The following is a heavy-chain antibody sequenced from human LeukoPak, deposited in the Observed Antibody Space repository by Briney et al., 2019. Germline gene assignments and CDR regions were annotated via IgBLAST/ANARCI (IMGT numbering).Heavy chain of an antibody. D-gene: IGHD6-13*01. V-gene: IGHV3-30*18. CDR2: ISYDESDK. J-gene: IGHJ4*02. Sequence: GGSLRLSCAASGFLLTDYGMHWVRQAPGKGLEWLSMISYDESDKFYADSVRGRFTISRDTSRNTLYLQMYSLRVEDTAVYFCAKDRSNTWSFDSWGQGALVTVSS. CDR3: AKDRSNTWSFDS. CDR1: GFLLTDYG.